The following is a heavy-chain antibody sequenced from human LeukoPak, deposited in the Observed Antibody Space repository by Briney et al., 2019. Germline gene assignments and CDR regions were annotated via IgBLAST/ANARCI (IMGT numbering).Heavy chain of an antibody. D-gene: IGHD3-9*01. CDR2: IYYSGST. Sequence: PSETLSLTCTVSGGSISSSSYYWGWIRQPPGKGLEWIGSIYYSGSTYYNPSLKSRVTISVDTSKNQLSLKLSSVTAADTAVYYCARQGYYDILTGYYPRSFDPWGQGTLVTVSS. J-gene: IGHJ5*02. CDR3: ARQGYYDILTGYYPRSFDP. CDR1: GGSISSSSYY. V-gene: IGHV4-39*01.